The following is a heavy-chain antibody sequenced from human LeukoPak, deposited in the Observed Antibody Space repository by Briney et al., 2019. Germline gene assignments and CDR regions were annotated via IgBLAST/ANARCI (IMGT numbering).Heavy chain of an antibody. CDR3: AKAGCSSTTCYANY. CDR1: GFTFDDYA. J-gene: IGHJ4*02. V-gene: IGHV3-9*03. D-gene: IGHD2-2*01. CDR2: ISWNSGTI. Sequence: GRSLRLSCAASGFTFDDYAMHWVRQAPGKGLEWVSSISWNSGTIDYADSVKGRFTISRDDAKDSLYLQMNSLRTEDMALYYCAKAGCSSTTCYANYWGQGILVTVSS.